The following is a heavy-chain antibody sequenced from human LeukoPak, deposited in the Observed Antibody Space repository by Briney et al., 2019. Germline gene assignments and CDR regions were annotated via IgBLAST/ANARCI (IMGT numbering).Heavy chain of an antibody. CDR1: GGSISSSSYY. CDR3: ASRIVVVPAAFDY. Sequence: SETLSLTCTVSGGSISSSSYYWGWIRQPPGKGLEWIGYIYYSGSTYYNPSLKSRVTISVDTSKNQFSLKLSSVTAADTAVYYCASRIVVVPAAFDYWGQGTLVTVSS. D-gene: IGHD2-2*01. CDR2: IYYSGST. V-gene: IGHV4-30-4*08. J-gene: IGHJ4*02.